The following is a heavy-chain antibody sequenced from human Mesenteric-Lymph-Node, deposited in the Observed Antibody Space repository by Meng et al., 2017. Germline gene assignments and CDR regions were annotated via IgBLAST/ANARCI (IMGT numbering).Heavy chain of an antibody. D-gene: IGHD6-19*01. Sequence: HASGPAPVKPPEALHLTCIVSGGSISPSGYYWGWIRQPPGKGLEWIGSIGHSGITYYTPSLKSRVTVSIDTSKSQFSLKLTSVTAADTAVYYCVRSSGWVRTGFDPWGQGTLVTVSS. CDR3: VRSSGWVRTGFDP. J-gene: IGHJ5*02. V-gene: IGHV4-39*01. CDR2: IGHSGIT. CDR1: GGSISPSGYY.